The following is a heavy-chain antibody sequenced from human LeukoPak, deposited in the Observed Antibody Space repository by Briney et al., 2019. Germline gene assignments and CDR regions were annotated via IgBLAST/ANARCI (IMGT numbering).Heavy chain of an antibody. CDR3: ARSQRYDFWSGYYLNFDY. J-gene: IGHJ4*02. V-gene: IGHV3-21*01. D-gene: IGHD3-3*01. Sequence: PGRSLRLSCAASGFTFSSYSMNWVRQAPGKGLEWVSSISSSSSYIYYADSVKGRFTISRDNAKNSLYLQMNSLRAEDTAVYYCARSQRYDFWSGYYLNFDYWGQGTLVTVSS. CDR1: GFTFSSYS. CDR2: ISSSSSYI.